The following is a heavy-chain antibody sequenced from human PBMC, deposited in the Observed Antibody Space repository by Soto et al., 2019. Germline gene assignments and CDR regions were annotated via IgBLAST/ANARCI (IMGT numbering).Heavy chain of an antibody. D-gene: IGHD2-21*01. J-gene: IGHJ2*01. Sequence: QVQLQESGPGLVKPSGTLSLTCAVSRGSISSSNWWCWVRQSPGKGLEWIGAMYHTGITNYSPSLKSRVTMLVDKAKKQVSAKLSSVTAADTAVYYCARESYTVSNVGYFDLWGRGILVSVSS. CDR2: MYHTGIT. V-gene: IGHV4-4*02. CDR1: RGSISSSNW. CDR3: ARESYTVSNVGYFDL.